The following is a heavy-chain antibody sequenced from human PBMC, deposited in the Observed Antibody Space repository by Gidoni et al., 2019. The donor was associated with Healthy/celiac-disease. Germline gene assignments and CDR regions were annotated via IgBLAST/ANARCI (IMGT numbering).Heavy chain of an antibody. D-gene: IGHD3-22*01. Sequence: EVQLVESGGGLVKPGGSLRLSCAASGFTFSSYSMNWVRQAPGKGLEWVFSICCSSCYINYANSGKGRFTNSRDNAKNSLYLQMNRLRAEDTAFDYCAGGGYDRRCYYPFDFWGQGTLVTVFS. J-gene: IGHJ4*02. CDR3: AGGGYDRRCYYPFDF. CDR1: GFTFSSYS. V-gene: IGHV3-21*01. CDR2: ICCSSCYI.